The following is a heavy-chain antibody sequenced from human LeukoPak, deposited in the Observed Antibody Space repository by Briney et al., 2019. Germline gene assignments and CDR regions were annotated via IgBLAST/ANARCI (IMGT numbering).Heavy chain of an antibody. Sequence: PSETLSLTCTVSGGSISSSSYYWGWIRQPPGKGLEWIGSIYYSGSTYYNPSLKSRVTISVDTSKNQFSLKLSSVTAADTAVYYCARVVTAIPTGSYYFDYWGQGTLVTVSS. CDR1: GGSISSSSYY. D-gene: IGHD2-21*02. CDR2: IYYSGST. V-gene: IGHV4-39*01. CDR3: ARVVTAIPTGSYYFDY. J-gene: IGHJ4*02.